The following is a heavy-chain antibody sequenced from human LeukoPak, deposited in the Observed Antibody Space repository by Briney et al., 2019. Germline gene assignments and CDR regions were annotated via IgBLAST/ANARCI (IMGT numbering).Heavy chain of an antibody. J-gene: IGHJ6*03. CDR2: INPSGGST. V-gene: IGHV1-46*01. D-gene: IGHD2-2*01. Sequence: GASVKVSCETSGYTFTSYYMHWVRQAPGQGLEWMGIINPSGGSTSYAQKFQGRVTMTRDTSTSTVYMELSSLRSEDTAVYYCARGYCSSTSCYFGGKYYYYYMDVWGKGTTVTVSS. CDR3: ARGYCSSTSCYFGGKYYYYYMDV. CDR1: GYTFTSYY.